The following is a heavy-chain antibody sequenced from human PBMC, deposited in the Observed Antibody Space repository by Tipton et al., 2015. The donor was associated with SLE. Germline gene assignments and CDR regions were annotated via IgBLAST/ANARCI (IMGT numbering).Heavy chain of an antibody. CDR3: AGDTYYYNDGTYYDVFDI. CDR1: GDSISSGDHY. D-gene: IGHD3-10*01. V-gene: IGHV4-31*03. Sequence: TLSLTCTVPGDSISSGDHYWSWIRQNPGRGLEWIGYIHPSGSTYYSTSLKSRITISVDTSQNQFSLRLSSVTAADTAVYYCAGDTYYYNDGTYYDVFDIWGQGTMVTVFS. CDR2: IHPSGST. J-gene: IGHJ3*02.